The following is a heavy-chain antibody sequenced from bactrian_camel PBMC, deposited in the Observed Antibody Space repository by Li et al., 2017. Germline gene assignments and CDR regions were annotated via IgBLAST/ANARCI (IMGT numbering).Heavy chain of an antibody. Sequence: VQLVESGGGSAESGGSLKLSCTMPGFTYSNYCMGWFRQSSGNGREAVAFIDVDGKPSYSNSVKGRFTISRDHEKNTLYLQMNSLKPEDSAMYYCAADQGEWCRTARWSDDEWYNFWGQGTQVTVS. CDR3: AADQGEWCRTARWSDDEWYNF. CDR1: GFTYSNYC. D-gene: IGHD4*01. J-gene: IGHJ4*01. CDR2: FIDVDGKP. V-gene: IGHV3S26*01.